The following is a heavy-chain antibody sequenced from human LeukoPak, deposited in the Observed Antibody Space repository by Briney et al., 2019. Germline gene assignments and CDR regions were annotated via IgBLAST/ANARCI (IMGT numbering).Heavy chain of an antibody. CDR3: AKNGDRGAYCSGGSCYPYYYYYIDV. CDR2: ISGSGTNT. D-gene: IGHD2-15*01. CDR1: GFTFSSYG. J-gene: IGHJ6*03. V-gene: IGHV3-23*01. Sequence: GGSLRLSCAASGFTFSSYGMSWVRQAPGKGLEWVSGISGSGTNTNYADSVKGRFTISRDNSKNTLYLQMNSLRAEDTAIYYCAKNGDRGAYCSGGSCYPYYYYYIDVWGKGTTVTISS.